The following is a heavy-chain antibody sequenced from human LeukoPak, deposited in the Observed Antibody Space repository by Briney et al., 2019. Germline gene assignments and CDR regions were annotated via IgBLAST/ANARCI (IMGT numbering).Heavy chain of an antibody. V-gene: IGHV1-8*01. CDR3: AREVGDIVVEGGTRSSSPYWYFDL. CDR2: MNPNSGNT. D-gene: IGHD2-2*01. Sequence: GASVRVSCKASGYTFTSYDINWVRQATGQGLEWMGWMNPNSGNTGYAQKFQGRVTMTRNTSISTAYMELSSLRSEDTAVYYCAREVGDIVVEGGTRSSSPYWYFDLWGRGTLVTVSS. J-gene: IGHJ2*01. CDR1: GYTFTSYD.